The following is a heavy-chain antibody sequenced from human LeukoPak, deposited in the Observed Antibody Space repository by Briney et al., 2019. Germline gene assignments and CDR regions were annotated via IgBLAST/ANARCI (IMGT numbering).Heavy chain of an antibody. V-gene: IGHV1-69*02. Sequence: ASVKVSCKASGGTFSSYTISWVRQAPGQGLEWMERIIPILGIANYAQKFQGRVTITADKSTSTAYMELSSLRSEDTAVYYCASRLAWYFDLWGRGTLVTVSS. J-gene: IGHJ2*01. CDR2: IIPILGIA. CDR3: ASRLAWYFDL. CDR1: GGTFSSYT. D-gene: IGHD3-16*01.